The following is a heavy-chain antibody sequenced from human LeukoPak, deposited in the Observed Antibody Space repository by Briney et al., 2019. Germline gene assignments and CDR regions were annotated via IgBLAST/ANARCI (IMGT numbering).Heavy chain of an antibody. CDR1: GFTFSSYG. D-gene: IGHD6-19*01. Sequence: GGXLRLSCAASGFTFSSYGMHWVRQAPGKGLEWVTFIRYDGSNKYYADSVKGRFTISRDNSKNTLYLQMNSLRAEDTAVYYCAQSDIGWGLQNAFDIWGQGTMVTVAS. CDR2: IRYDGSNK. J-gene: IGHJ3*02. CDR3: AQSDIGWGLQNAFDI. V-gene: IGHV3-30*02.